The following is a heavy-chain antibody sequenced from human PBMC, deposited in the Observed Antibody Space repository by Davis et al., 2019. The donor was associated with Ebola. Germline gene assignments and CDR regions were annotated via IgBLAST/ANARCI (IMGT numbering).Heavy chain of an antibody. V-gene: IGHV4-31*03. CDR3: AILEDWFDP. Sequence: LRLSCNMSGASIRSGGLYWSWIRQHPEKGLEWIGYIYGSGSTDYNPSLKSRVTISINTSKNQFSLKLTSVTAADTAVYYCAILEDWFDPWGQGTLVTVSS. J-gene: IGHJ5*02. CDR1: GASIRSGGLY. CDR2: IYGSGST.